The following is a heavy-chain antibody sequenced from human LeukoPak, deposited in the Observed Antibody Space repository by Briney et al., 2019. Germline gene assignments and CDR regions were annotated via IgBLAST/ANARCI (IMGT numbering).Heavy chain of an antibody. CDR1: GFTFSSYG. D-gene: IGHD3-3*01. V-gene: IGHV3-30-3*01. CDR3: ARAGDFSFKD. CDR2: ISYDGSNK. Sequence: PGRSLRLSCAASGFTFSSYGMHWVRQAPGKGLEWVALISYDGSNKYYADSVKGRFTISRDNAENSLYLQMNSLRAEDTAVYYCARAGDFSFKDWGQGTLVTVSS. J-gene: IGHJ4*02.